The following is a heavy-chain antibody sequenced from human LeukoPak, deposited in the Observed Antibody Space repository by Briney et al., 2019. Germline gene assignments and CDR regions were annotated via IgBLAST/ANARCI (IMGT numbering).Heavy chain of an antibody. J-gene: IGHJ4*02. Sequence: ASVKVSCKASGYTFTSYGISWVRQAPGQGLEWMGWISAYNGDTNYVQKLQGRVTMTTDTSTSTAYMELRSLRAEDTAVYYCATHRGYCSSTSCQNELELDYWGQGTLVTVSS. CDR1: GYTFTSYG. CDR3: ATHRGYCSSTSCQNELELDY. V-gene: IGHV1-18*01. D-gene: IGHD2-2*03. CDR2: ISAYNGDT.